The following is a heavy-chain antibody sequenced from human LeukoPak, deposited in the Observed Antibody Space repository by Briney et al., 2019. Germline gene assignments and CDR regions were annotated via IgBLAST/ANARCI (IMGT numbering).Heavy chain of an antibody. Sequence: PSETLSLTCTVSGGSISSYYWSWIRQPPGKGLEWIGYIYYTGSTNYNPSLESRVTISVDTSKSHFSLKLTSVTAADTAMYYCARSTSASYHHAFDIWGQGTVVTVSS. V-gene: IGHV4-59*01. CDR2: IYYTGST. CDR1: GGSISSYY. J-gene: IGHJ3*02. D-gene: IGHD1-26*01. CDR3: ARSTSASYHHAFDI.